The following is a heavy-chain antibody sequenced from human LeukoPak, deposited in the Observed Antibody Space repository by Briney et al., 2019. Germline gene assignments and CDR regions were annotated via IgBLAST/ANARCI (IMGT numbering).Heavy chain of an antibody. Sequence: GGSLRLSCAPSGFTFSSYSMNWVRQAPGKGLEWVSSISSSSSYIYYADSVKGRFTISRDNAKNSLYLQMNNLRAEDTAVYYCARDREREVGATSPNWFDPWGQGTLVTVSS. CDR1: GFTFSSYS. CDR3: ARDREREVGATSPNWFDP. CDR2: ISSSSSYI. D-gene: IGHD1-26*01. J-gene: IGHJ5*02. V-gene: IGHV3-21*01.